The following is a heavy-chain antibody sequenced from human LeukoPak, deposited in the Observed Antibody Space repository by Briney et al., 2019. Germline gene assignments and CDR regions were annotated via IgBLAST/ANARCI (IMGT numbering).Heavy chain of an antibody. V-gene: IGHV1-69*06. CDR3: ASDDQSLCSSTSCHTGFYYYYMDV. CDR2: IIPIFGTA. Sequence: SVKVSCKASGGTFSSYAISWVRQAPGQGLEWMGGIIPIFGTANYAQKFQGRVTITADKSTSKAYMELSSLRSEDTAVYYCASDDQSLCSSTSCHTGFYYYYMDVWGKGTTVTVSS. CDR1: GGTFSSYA. D-gene: IGHD2-2*02. J-gene: IGHJ6*03.